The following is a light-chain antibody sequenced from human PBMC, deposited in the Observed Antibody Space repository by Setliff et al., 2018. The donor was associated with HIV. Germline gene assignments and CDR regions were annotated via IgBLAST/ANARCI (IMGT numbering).Light chain of an antibody. V-gene: IGLV2-14*01. Sequence: QSALTQPASVSGSPGQSIAISCTGAGSDIGTYNYVSWYQQHPGKAPKLIIYDVVNRPSGVSDRFSGSKSGSTASLTISGLQAEDEADYYCSSFTTTNTPSVFGAGTKVTVL. J-gene: IGLJ1*01. CDR3: SSFTTTNTPSV. CDR2: DVV. CDR1: GSDIGTYNY.